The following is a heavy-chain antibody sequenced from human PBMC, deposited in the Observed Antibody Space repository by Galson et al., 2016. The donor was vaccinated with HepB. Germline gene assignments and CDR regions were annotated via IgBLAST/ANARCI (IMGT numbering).Heavy chain of an antibody. CDR1: GYSFPYYW. CDR3: ARQYNFWSGYSESYYGMDV. Sequence: QSGAEVKKAGESLKISCKASGYSFPYYWIGWVRQKPGKGLEWMGIIYPGDSEIRYSPSFQGQVTMSVEKSISTAFLQWSSLKASDTAMYYCARQYNFWSGYSESYYGMDVWGQGTTVTVSS. V-gene: IGHV5-51*01. CDR2: IYPGDSEI. J-gene: IGHJ6*02. D-gene: IGHD3-3*01.